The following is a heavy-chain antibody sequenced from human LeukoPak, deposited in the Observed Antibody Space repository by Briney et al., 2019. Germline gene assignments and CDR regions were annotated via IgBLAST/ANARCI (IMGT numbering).Heavy chain of an antibody. CDR3: ARDLNYYDSSGYFQDAFDI. D-gene: IGHD3-22*01. J-gene: IGHJ3*02. CDR1: GFTFSSYS. Sequence: GGSLRLSCAASGFTFSSYSMNWLRQAPGKGLEWVSSISSSSSYIYYADSVKGRFTISRDNAKNSLYLQMNSLRAEDTAVYYCARDLNYYDSSGYFQDAFDIWGQGTMVTVSS. V-gene: IGHV3-21*01. CDR2: ISSSSSYI.